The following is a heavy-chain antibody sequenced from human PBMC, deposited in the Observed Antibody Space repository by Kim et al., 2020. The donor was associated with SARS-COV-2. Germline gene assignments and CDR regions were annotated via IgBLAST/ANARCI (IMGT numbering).Heavy chain of an antibody. CDR2: ISSSSSYI. D-gene: IGHD2-2*01. J-gene: IGHJ6*02. Sequence: GGSLRLSCAASGFTFSSYSMNWVRQAPGKGLEWVSSISSSSSYIYYADSVKGRFTISRDNAKNSLYLQMNSLRAEDTAVYYCAGAPRYCSSTSCYENYYYYGMDVWGQGTTVTASS. CDR3: AGAPRYCSSTSCYENYYYYGMDV. V-gene: IGHV3-21*01. CDR1: GFTFSSYS.